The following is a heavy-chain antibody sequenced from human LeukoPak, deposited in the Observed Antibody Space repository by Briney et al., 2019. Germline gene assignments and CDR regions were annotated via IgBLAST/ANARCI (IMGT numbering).Heavy chain of an antibody. Sequence: ASVKVSCKASGYTFTGYYMHWVRQAPGQGLEWMGWINPNSGGTNYAQKFQGRVTMTRDTSISTAYMELSRLRSDDTAVYYCARDISVVVVIAPSGFDYWGQGTLVTVSS. CDR2: INPNSGGT. V-gene: IGHV1-2*02. D-gene: IGHD2-21*01. CDR1: GYTFTGYY. CDR3: ARDISVVVVIAPSGFDY. J-gene: IGHJ4*02.